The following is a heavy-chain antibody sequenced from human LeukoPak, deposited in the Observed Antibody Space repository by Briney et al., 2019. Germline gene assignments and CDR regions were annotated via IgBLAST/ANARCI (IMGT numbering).Heavy chain of an antibody. J-gene: IGHJ4*02. CDR3: ARLSDCTNGVCYQFDY. Sequence: GESLKISCKGSGYSFTTYLIGWVRQMPGKGLEWMGILYPGDSDTRYSPSFQGQVTISADKSISTAYVQWSSLKASDTAMYYCARLSDCTNGVCYQFDYWGQGTLVTVSS. D-gene: IGHD2-8*01. V-gene: IGHV5-51*01. CDR1: GYSFTTYL. CDR2: LYPGDSDT.